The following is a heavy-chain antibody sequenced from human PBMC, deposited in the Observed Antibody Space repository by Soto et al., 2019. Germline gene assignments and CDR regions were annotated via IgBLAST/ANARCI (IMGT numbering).Heavy chain of an antibody. Sequence: QVQLVESGGGVVQPGRSLRLSCAASGFTFSRYGMHWVRQAPGKGLEWVAVIWYDGRNKYYGDAVKGRFTISRDNSKNTVSLQMNSLRAEDTAVYYCARDFYDFWSGYDRDSYYGMDVWGQGTTVTVSS. CDR2: IWYDGRNK. J-gene: IGHJ6*02. D-gene: IGHD3-3*01. CDR1: GFTFSRYG. CDR3: ARDFYDFWSGYDRDSYYGMDV. V-gene: IGHV3-33*01.